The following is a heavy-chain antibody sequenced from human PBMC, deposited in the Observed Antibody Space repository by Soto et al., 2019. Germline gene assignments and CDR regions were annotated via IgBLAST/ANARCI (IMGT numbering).Heavy chain of an antibody. CDR1: GFTVSSNY. CDR3: ARAPGYCSSTSCNQGAFDI. Sequence: GGSLRLSCAASGFTVSSNYMSWVRQAPGKGLEWVSVIYSGGSTYYADSVKGRFTISRDNSKNTLYLQMNSLRAEDTAVYYCARAPGYCSSTSCNQGAFDIWGQGTMVAVSS. J-gene: IGHJ3*02. D-gene: IGHD2-2*01. V-gene: IGHV3-66*01. CDR2: IYSGGST.